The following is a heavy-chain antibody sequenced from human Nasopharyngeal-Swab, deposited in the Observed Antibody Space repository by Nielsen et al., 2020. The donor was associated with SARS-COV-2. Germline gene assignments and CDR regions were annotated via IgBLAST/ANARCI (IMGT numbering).Heavy chain of an antibody. J-gene: IGHJ5*02. CDR2: FFHSGGT. CDR3: ARKASSSWYSGWFDP. CDR1: GGSISSYY. Sequence: TLSLTCSVSGGSISSYYWNWIRQSPGKGLEWIGYFFHSGGTNYNPSFKSRVTISIDTSNNQVSLKLSSVTAADTAVYYCARKASSSWYSGWFDPWGQGTLVTVSS. V-gene: IGHV4-59*13. D-gene: IGHD6-13*01.